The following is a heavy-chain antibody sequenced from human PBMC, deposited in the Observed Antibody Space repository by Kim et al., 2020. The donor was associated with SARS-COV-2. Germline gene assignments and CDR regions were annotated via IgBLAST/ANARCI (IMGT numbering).Heavy chain of an antibody. D-gene: IGHD6-19*01. V-gene: IGHV3-30*04. CDR1: GFTFSSSI. Sequence: GGSLRLSCAASGFTFSSSIMHWVRQAPGKGLQWVAVISYDGSNKFYSDSVKGRFTISRDNSKNTLYLQMNSLRADDTAVYYCARDGGFQKAVAGTQPNYWGQGTLVTVSS. J-gene: IGHJ4*02. CDR3: ARDGGFQKAVAGTQPNY. CDR2: ISYDGSNK.